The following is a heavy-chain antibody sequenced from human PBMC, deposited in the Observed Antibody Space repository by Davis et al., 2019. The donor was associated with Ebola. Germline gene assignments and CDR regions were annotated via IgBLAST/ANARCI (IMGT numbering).Heavy chain of an antibody. Sequence: PGGSLSLSCAASGFTVSSNYMNWVRQAPGKGLEWVSVIYSGGSTYYADSVKGRFTISRDNSKNTLYLQMNSLRAEDAAVYYCARGLFLYGGNSPSDYWGQGTLVTVSS. CDR1: GFTVSSNY. J-gene: IGHJ4*02. D-gene: IGHD4-23*01. CDR3: ARGLFLYGGNSPSDY. V-gene: IGHV3-53*01. CDR2: IYSGGST.